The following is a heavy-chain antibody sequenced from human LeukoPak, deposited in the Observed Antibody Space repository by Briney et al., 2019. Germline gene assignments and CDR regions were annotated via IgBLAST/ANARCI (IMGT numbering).Heavy chain of an antibody. Sequence: SVKVSCKASGGTLSRYAISWVRQAPGQGLEWMGGIIPILGTANYAQKFQGRVTITADESTSTVYMELSSLRSEDTAMYYCARDFGAGQWLSTTWTGFDYWGQGTLVTVSS. CDR1: GGTLSRYA. CDR2: IIPILGTA. D-gene: IGHD6-19*01. J-gene: IGHJ4*02. V-gene: IGHV1-69*13. CDR3: ARDFGAGQWLSTTWTGFDY.